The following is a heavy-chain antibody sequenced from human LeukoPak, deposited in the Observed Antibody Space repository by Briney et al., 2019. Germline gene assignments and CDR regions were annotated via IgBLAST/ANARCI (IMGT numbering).Heavy chain of an antibody. CDR1: GFTFSSYA. CDR3: ARQGEYFDY. CDR2: ISYDGSNK. J-gene: IGHJ4*02. Sequence: GGSLRLSCAASGFTFSSYAMHWVRQAPGKGLEWVAVISYDGSNKYYADSVRGRFTISRDNSKNTLYLQMNSLRAEDTAVYYCARQGEYFDYWGQGTLVTVSS. V-gene: IGHV3-30*04. D-gene: IGHD3-16*01.